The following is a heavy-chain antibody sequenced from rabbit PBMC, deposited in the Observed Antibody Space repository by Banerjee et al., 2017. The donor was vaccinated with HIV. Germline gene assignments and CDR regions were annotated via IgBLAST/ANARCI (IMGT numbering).Heavy chain of an antibody. D-gene: IGHD1-1*01. Sequence: QEQLVESGGGLVQPEGSLTLTCKASGIDFSSYYMSWVRQAPGKGLEWIGYIDPVFGSTYYASWVNGRFTISSDNAQNTVDLQMNSLTAADTATYFCARRSTTSSGGYFDLWGPGTLVTVS. CDR3: ARRSTTSSGGYFDL. V-gene: IGHV1S47*01. CDR2: IDPVFGST. J-gene: IGHJ4*01. CDR1: GIDFSSYY.